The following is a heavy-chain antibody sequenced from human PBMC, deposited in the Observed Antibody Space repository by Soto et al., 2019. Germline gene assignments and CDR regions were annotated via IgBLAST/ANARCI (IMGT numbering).Heavy chain of an antibody. Sequence: QLQLQESGPGLVKPSETLSLTCTVSGGSISSSSYYWGWIRQPPGKGLEWIGSIYYSGSTYYNPSLKSRVTISVDTSKNQFSLKLSSVTAADTAVYYCARHPKARSGSSSDYWGQGTLVTVSS. CDR3: ARHPKARSGSSSDY. J-gene: IGHJ4*02. D-gene: IGHD6-19*01. V-gene: IGHV4-39*01. CDR2: IYYSGST. CDR1: GGSISSSSYY.